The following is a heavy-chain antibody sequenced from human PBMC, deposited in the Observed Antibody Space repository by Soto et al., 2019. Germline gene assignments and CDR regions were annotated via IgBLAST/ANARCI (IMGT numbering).Heavy chain of an antibody. CDR3: ARDETGDSYYYCCGMDV. V-gene: IGHV1-69*01. Sequence: QVQLVQSGAEVKKPGSSVKVSCKASGGTFNTYNINWVRQAPGQGLEWMGGILPIFGTTNYAQRFQGRVRITADDSTSTAYMELSSLRSEDTAVYYCARDETGDSYYYCCGMDVWGQGTTVTVTS. CDR2: ILPIFGTT. CDR1: GGTFNTYN. D-gene: IGHD7-27*01. J-gene: IGHJ6*02.